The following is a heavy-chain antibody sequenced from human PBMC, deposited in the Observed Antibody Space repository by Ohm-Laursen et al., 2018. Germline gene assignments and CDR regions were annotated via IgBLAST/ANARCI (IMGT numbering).Heavy chain of an antibody. CDR1: GYTFSSYD. CDR3: ARAVRYQLLSDP. D-gene: IGHD4-23*01. Sequence: EASVKVSCKASGYTFSSYDIIWVRQASGQGPEWVGWMNPNSHNTGYARKFRGRVSMTSDSSISTAYMELYSLTSEDTATYYCARAVRYQLLSDPWGQGTLVTVSP. J-gene: IGHJ5*02. CDR2: MNPNSHNT. V-gene: IGHV1-8*01.